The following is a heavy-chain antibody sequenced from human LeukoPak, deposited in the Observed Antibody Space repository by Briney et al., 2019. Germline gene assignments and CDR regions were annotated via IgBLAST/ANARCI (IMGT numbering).Heavy chain of an antibody. D-gene: IGHD4-23*01. CDR1: GGSISSSSYY. Sequence: SETLSLTCTVSGGSISSSSYYWGWIRQPPGKGLEWIGSIYYSGSTYYNPSLKSRVTISVDTSKNQFSLKLSSVTAADTAVYYCARDRDTTLVTLWFDPWGQGTLVTVSS. CDR2: IYYSGST. V-gene: IGHV4-39*07. J-gene: IGHJ5*02. CDR3: ARDRDTTLVTLWFDP.